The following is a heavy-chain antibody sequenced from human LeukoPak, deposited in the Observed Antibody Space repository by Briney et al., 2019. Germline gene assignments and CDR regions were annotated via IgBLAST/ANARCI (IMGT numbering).Heavy chain of an antibody. J-gene: IGHJ4*02. CDR3: ASAGGGYYDSSGYYDY. CDR2: IYSGGST. Sequence: RPGGSLRLSCAASGFTFSSYSMNWVRQAPGKGLEWVSVIYSGGSTYYADSVKGRFTISRDNSKNTLYLQMNSLRAEDTAVYYCASAGGGYYDSSGYYDYWGQGTLVTVSS. D-gene: IGHD3-22*01. V-gene: IGHV3-53*01. CDR1: GFTFSSYS.